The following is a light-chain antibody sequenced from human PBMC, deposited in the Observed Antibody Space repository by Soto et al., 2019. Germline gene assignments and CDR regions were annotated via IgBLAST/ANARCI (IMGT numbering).Light chain of an antibody. CDR2: ENN. J-gene: IGLJ2*01. CDR3: GTWDSFLSSVV. CDR1: RSNIGNNY. V-gene: IGLV1-51*01. Sequence: QSVLTQPPSVSAAAGQKVTISCSGSRSNIGNNYVSWYQQFPGTAPKLLIYENNKRPSGIPDRFSGSKSGTSATLGITGLQTGDEADYYCGTWDSFLSSVVFGGGTKVTVL.